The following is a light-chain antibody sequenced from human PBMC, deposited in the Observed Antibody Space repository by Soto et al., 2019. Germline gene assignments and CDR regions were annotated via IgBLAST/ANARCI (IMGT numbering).Light chain of an antibody. Sequence: EIVLTQSPGTLSLSPGERATLSCRASHTISSSYLSWYQQKPGQPPRLLLYAFSIRATGLPDSFGGSGSGTDFSLTTTRRVPADCAVYYCQQYVTSSPRTFGRGTKVEIK. CDR3: QQYVTSSPRT. V-gene: IGKV3-20*01. CDR2: AFS. J-gene: IGKJ1*01. CDR1: HTISSSY.